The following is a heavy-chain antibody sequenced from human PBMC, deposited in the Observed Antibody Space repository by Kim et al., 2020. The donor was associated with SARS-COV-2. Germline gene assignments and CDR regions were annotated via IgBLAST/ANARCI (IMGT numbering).Heavy chain of an antibody. CDR1: GGSLSSSSYY. J-gene: IGHJ2*01. D-gene: IGHD1-26*01. Sequence: SETLSLTCTVSGGSLSSSSYYWGWIRQPPGKGLEWIGTAYYIGNTYYNPSLKSRVTISVDTSKNQFSLKLGSVTAADTAVHYCARHHRYRRGWYV. CDR2: AYYIGNT. CDR3: ARHHRYRRGWYV. V-gene: IGHV4-39*01.